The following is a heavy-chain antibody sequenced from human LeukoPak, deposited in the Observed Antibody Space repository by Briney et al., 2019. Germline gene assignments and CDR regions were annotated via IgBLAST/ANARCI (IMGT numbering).Heavy chain of an antibody. CDR3: ARVRIAAAGRNWFDP. CDR2: MNPNSGNT. Sequence: ASVKVSCKASGYTFTSYDINWVRQATGQGLEWMGWMNPNSGNTGYAQKFQGRVTMTSTTSISTAYMELTSLRSETTAVYYWARVRIAAAGRNWFDPWGQGTLVTASS. D-gene: IGHD6-13*01. J-gene: IGHJ5*02. CDR1: GYTFTSYD. V-gene: IGHV1-8*01.